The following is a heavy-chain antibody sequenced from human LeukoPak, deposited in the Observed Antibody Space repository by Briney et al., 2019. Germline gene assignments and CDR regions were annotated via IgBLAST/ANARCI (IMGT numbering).Heavy chain of an antibody. D-gene: IGHD3-22*01. V-gene: IGHV1-18*01. J-gene: IGHJ4*02. CDR2: ISAYNGNT. Sequence: ASVKVSCKASGYTFTSYGISWVRQAPGQGREGMGWISAYNGNTNYAQKLQGRVTMTTDTCTSTAYMELRSLRSDDTAVYYCARGLSGYGPDYWGQGTLVTVSS. CDR3: ARGLSGYGPDY. CDR1: GYTFTSYG.